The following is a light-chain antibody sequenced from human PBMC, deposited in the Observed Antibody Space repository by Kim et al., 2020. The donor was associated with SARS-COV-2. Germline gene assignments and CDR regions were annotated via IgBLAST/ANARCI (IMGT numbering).Light chain of an antibody. CDR2: DAS. V-gene: IGKV3-11*01. CDR3: QQRSNWPPFT. J-gene: IGKJ3*01. Sequence: SPGERATLSCRASQSVSSYLAWYQQKPGQAPRLLIYDASNRATGIPARFSGSGSGTDFTLTISSLEPEDFAVYYCQQRSNWPPFTFGPGTKVDI. CDR1: QSVSSY.